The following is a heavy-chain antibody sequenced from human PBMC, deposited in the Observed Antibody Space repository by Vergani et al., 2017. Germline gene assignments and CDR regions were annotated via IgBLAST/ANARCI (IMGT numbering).Heavy chain of an antibody. CDR3: ARVGSSVLTGDY. CDR1: GGSVSSGSYY. V-gene: IGHV4-61*01. CDR2: IYYSGST. J-gene: IGHJ4*02. D-gene: IGHD1-14*01. Sequence: QVQLQQWGAGLLKPSETLSLTCAVYGGSVSSGSYYWSWIRQPPGKGLEWIGYIYYSGSTNYNPSLKSRVTISVDTSKNQFSLKLSSVTAADTAVYYCARVGSSVLTGDYWGQGTLVTVSS.